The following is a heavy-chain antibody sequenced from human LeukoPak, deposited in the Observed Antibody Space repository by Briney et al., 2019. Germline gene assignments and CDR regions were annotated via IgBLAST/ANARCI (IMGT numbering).Heavy chain of an antibody. CDR2: INHSGST. CDR3: ARAGGNRFDP. Sequence: PSETLSLTCAAYGGSFSGYYWNWIRQSPGMGLEWIGEINHSGSTTYNPSLKSRVTISVDTSKSQFSLKLTSVIAADTAVYYCARAGGNRFDPWGQGILVTGSS. J-gene: IGHJ5*02. CDR1: GGSFSGYY. D-gene: IGHD3-10*01. V-gene: IGHV4-34*01.